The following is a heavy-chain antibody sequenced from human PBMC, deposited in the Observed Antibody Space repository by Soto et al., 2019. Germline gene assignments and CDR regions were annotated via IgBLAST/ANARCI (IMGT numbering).Heavy chain of an antibody. CDR2: MYHTGTT. Sequence: SETLSLTCAVSGYSISSGYCWGCIRQPPGKGLEWIGSMYHTGTTYYNPSLKSRVAISVDTSKNQFSLKLRSVTAADTAVYYCARGSSSGSSVYYFDYWGQGTLGTVSS. D-gene: IGHD1-26*01. J-gene: IGHJ4*02. CDR1: GYSISSGYC. CDR3: ARGSSSGSSVYYFDY. V-gene: IGHV4-38-2*01.